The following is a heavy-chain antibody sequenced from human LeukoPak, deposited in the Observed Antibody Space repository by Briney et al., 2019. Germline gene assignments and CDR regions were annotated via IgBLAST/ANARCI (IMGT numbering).Heavy chain of an antibody. CDR1: GYTFTSYG. J-gene: IGHJ4*02. CDR2: ISGYNGNT. CDR3: ARDTPSRRDGYDFDY. V-gene: IGHV1-18*01. Sequence: ASVKVSCKASGYTFTSYGISWVRQAPGQGLEWMGWISGYNGNTNYAQELQGRVTMATDTSTSAAYMELRSLRSDDTAVYYCARDTPSRRDGYDFDYWGQGTLVTVSS. D-gene: IGHD5-24*01.